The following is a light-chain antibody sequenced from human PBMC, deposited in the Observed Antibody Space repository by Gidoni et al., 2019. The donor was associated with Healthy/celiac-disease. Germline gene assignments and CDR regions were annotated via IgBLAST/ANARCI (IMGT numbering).Light chain of an antibody. J-gene: IGKJ1*01. CDR2: GAS. V-gene: IGKV3-15*01. Sequence: ELVMTQSPATLSVSPGERATLSCRASQSVSNKLAWYQQKPGQAPRLLIYGASTRATGIPARFSGSGSGTEFTLTISSLQSEDVAVYYCQQYNNWPWTFGQGTKVEIK. CDR3: QQYNNWPWT. CDR1: QSVSNK.